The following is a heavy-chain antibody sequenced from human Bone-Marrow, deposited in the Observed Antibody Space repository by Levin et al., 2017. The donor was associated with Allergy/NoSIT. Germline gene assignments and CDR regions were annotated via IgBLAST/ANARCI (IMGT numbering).Heavy chain of an antibody. Sequence: GGSLRLSCAASGYTFTNYAMTWVRQAPGKGLEWVTAITGSGNTTHYADSVKGRFTISRDNSKNTLYLQMNRLRPDDTAVYYCAIEIEGAFDPWGQGTLVTVSS. CDR1: GYTFTNYA. D-gene: IGHD2-21*01. CDR2: ITGSGNTT. J-gene: IGHJ5*02. V-gene: IGHV3-23*01. CDR3: AIEIEGAFDP.